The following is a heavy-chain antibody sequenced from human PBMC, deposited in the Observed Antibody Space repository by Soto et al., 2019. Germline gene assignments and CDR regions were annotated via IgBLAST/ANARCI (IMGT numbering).Heavy chain of an antibody. CDR3: ARGHPGLEV. J-gene: IGHJ6*04. CDR2: INQDGSET. V-gene: IGHV3-7*01. Sequence: EVQLVESGGGLVQTGGSLRLSCAASGLIFSNCWMSWVREAPGRGREWVANINQDGSETYYLEGRFTISRDNAKNSLFLQMNSLRVEDTAVYHCARGHPGLEVWGKGTTVTVSS. CDR1: GLIFSNCW.